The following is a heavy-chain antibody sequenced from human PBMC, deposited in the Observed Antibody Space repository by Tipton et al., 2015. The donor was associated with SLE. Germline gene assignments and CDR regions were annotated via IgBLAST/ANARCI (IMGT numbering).Heavy chain of an antibody. CDR3: AASRAKTLGNWFDP. CDR2: IYHSGST. J-gene: IGHJ5*02. D-gene: IGHD7-27*01. V-gene: IGHV4-4*01. CDR1: GVSLSTNNW. Sequence: TLSLTCTVSGVSLSTNNWWSWVRQSPGKGLEWIAEIYHSGSTNYNPALGSRVTISVDKSRNQFSLRLDSVTSADTAVYFCAASRAKTLGNWFDPWGQGTLVTVSS.